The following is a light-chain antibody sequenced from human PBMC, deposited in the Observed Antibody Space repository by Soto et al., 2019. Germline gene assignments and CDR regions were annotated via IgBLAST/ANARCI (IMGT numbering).Light chain of an antibody. CDR3: AAWDDSLSGHVV. Sequence: QSVLTQPPSASGTPGQRVTISCSGSSTNIGSFYVYWYQQLPGTAPKLLIYDNNQRPSGVPDRFSGSKSVTSAYLAISGLRSEDEADYYCAAWDDSLSGHVVFGGGTKLTVL. J-gene: IGLJ2*01. V-gene: IGLV1-47*02. CDR2: DNN. CDR1: STNIGSFY.